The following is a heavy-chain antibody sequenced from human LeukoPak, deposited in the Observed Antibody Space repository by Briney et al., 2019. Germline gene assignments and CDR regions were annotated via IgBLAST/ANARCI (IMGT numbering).Heavy chain of an antibody. CDR3: ARDMMWFGESSQGSYYFDY. Sequence: SETLSLTCAVSGYSISSGYYWGWIRQPPGKGLEWIGSIYHSGSTYYNPSLKSRVTISVDTSKNQFSLKLSSVTAADTAVYYCARDMMWFGESSQGSYYFDYWGQGTLVTVSS. CDR2: IYHSGST. V-gene: IGHV4-38-2*02. J-gene: IGHJ4*02. D-gene: IGHD3-10*01. CDR1: GYSISSGYY.